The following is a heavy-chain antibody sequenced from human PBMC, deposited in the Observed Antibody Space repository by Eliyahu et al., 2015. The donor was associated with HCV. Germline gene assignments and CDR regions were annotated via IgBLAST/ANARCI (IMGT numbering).Heavy chain of an antibody. CDR2: INPSGGST. Sequence: QVQLVQSGAEVKKPGASVKVSCKASGYTFTSYYMHWVRQAPGQGLEWMGIINPSGGSTSYAQKFQGRVTMTRDTSTSTVYMELSSLRSEDTAVYYCARDRYERAYYYGMDVWGQGTTVTVSS. V-gene: IGHV1-46*01. CDR1: GYTFTSYY. CDR3: ARDRYERAYYYGMDV. J-gene: IGHJ6*02. D-gene: IGHD3-3*01.